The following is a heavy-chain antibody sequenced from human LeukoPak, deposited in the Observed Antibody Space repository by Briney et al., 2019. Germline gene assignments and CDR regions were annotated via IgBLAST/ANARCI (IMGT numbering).Heavy chain of an antibody. CDR2: INHSGST. Sequence: SETLSLTCAVYGGSFSGYYWSWIRQPPGKGLGWIGEINHSGSTNYNPSLKSRVTISVDTSKNQFSLKLSSVTAADTAVYYCARGGNRYSILGWFDPWGQGTLVTVSS. D-gene: IGHD6-13*01. CDR3: ARGGNRYSILGWFDP. J-gene: IGHJ5*02. V-gene: IGHV4-34*01. CDR1: GGSFSGYY.